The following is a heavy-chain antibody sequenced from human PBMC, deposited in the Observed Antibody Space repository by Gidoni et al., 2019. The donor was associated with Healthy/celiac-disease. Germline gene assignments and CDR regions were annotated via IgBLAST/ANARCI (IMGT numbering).Heavy chain of an antibody. V-gene: IGHV4-39*01. CDR2: IYYSGST. CDR3: ARNSGSYFPLDAFDI. J-gene: IGHJ3*02. D-gene: IGHD1-26*01. Sequence: QLQLQESGPGLVKPSETLSLTCTVSGGSISSSSYYWGWIRQPPGKGLEWIAIIYYSGSTYYNPSLKSRVTISVDTSKNQFSLKLSSVTAADTAVYYCARNSGSYFPLDAFDIWGQGTMVTVSS. CDR1: GGSISSSSYY.